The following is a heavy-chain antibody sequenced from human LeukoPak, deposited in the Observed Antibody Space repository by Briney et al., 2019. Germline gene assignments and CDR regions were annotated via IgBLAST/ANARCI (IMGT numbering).Heavy chain of an antibody. CDR3: ARINYYDSSGPREDFDY. V-gene: IGHV3-21*01. CDR1: GFTFSSYS. Sequence: GGSLRLSCAASGFTFSSYSMNWVRQAPGKGLEWVSSISSSSSYIYYADSVKGRFTISRDNAKNSLYLQMNSLRAEDTAVYYCARINYYDSSGPREDFDYWGQGTLVTVS. D-gene: IGHD3-22*01. CDR2: ISSSSSYI. J-gene: IGHJ4*02.